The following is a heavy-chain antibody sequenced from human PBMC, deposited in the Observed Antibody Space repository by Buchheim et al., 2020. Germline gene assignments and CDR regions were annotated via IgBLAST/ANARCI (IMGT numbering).Heavy chain of an antibody. J-gene: IGHJ6*02. V-gene: IGHV1-46*01. CDR2: INPSGGGT. Sequence: QVQLVQSGAEVKKPGASVKVSCKASGYTFTSYYMHWVRQAPGQGLEWMGIINPSGGGTSYAQKFQGWVTMTRDTSTSTVYMELSSLRSEDTAVYYCARDTPTVVYYYYGMDVWGQGTT. CDR1: GYTFTSYY. D-gene: IGHD4-23*01. CDR3: ARDTPTVVYYYYGMDV.